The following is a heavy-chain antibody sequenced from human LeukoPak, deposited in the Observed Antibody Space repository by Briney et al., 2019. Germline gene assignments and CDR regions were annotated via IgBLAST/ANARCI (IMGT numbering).Heavy chain of an antibody. CDR1: GYTFTSYD. V-gene: IGHV1-8*01. D-gene: IGHD1-26*01. CDR2: MNPNSGNT. J-gene: IGHJ4*02. CDR3: AREGPSGSYYF. Sequence: ASVKVSCKASGYTFTSYDINWVRQATGQGLEWMGWMNPNSGNTGYAQKFQGRVTMTRDMSTSTVYMELSSLRSEDTAVYYCAREGPSGSYYFWGQGTLVTVSS.